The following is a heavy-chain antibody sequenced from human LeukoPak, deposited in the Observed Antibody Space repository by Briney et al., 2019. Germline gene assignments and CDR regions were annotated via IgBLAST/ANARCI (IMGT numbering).Heavy chain of an antibody. Sequence: ASVKVSCKAYGYTFTRYVISWVRQAPGQGLEGMGWISTGDGRRHYAQNVQGRVTMSTDTSTRPVYMELTRMTSADTAMYYRARDYYHIIDSEYDTCAIWGQGPMVTVSS. CDR2: ISTGDGRR. CDR1: GYTFTRYV. V-gene: IGHV1-18*01. J-gene: IGHJ3*02. CDR3: ARDYYHIIDSEYDTCAI. D-gene: IGHD3-10*01.